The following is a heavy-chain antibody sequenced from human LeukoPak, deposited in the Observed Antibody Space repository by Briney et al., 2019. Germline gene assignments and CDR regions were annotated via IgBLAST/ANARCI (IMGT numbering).Heavy chain of an antibody. V-gene: IGHV3-33*01. CDR3: ARAEIVVQTDHGFDV. Sequence: PGRSLTLSCAASGFTFSAYGMHWVRQAPGKGLEWVAVIWHDGRNTFYGDSVKGRFTVSRDNAKNTLFLQMKSLRVEDTATYYCARAEIVVQTDHGFDVWGQGTRVTVSS. D-gene: IGHD2-21*01. J-gene: IGHJ3*01. CDR2: IWHDGRNT. CDR1: GFTFSAYG.